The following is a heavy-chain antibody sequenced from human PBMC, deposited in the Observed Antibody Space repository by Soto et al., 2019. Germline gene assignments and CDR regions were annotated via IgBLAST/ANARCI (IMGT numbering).Heavy chain of an antibody. CDR1: GGSVSDKTYY. D-gene: IGHD6-19*01. J-gene: IGHJ4*02. CDR3: ARDEAGNYDY. Sequence: SETLSLTCSVSGGSVSDKTYYWSWIRQPPGKRLEWIGYIYDFGSTNYNPSLKSRVTISVDTSKNQFSLKLSSVTAADTAVYYCARDEAGNYDYGGQATLVTV. V-gene: IGHV4-61*01. CDR2: IYDFGST.